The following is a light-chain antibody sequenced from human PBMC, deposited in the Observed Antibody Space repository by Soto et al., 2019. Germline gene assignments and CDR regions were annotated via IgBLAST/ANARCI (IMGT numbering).Light chain of an antibody. CDR2: DAS. V-gene: IGKV3-20*01. CDR1: QSVGSNY. J-gene: IGKJ3*01. Sequence: EIVLTQSPGTLSLSPGDRATLSCRASQSVGSNYLAWYQQKPGQAPRLLIYDASSRATGIPDRFSGSGSGTDFTLTISRLEPEDFAVYYCQQYTSSPFTFGPGTKEDIK. CDR3: QQYTSSPFT.